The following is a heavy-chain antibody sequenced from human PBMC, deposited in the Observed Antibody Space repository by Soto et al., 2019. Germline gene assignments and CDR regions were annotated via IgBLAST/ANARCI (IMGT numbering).Heavy chain of an antibody. Sequence: QVQLVESGGGVVQPGRSLRLSCAASGFTFSSYAMHWVRQAPGKGLEWVAVISYDGSNKYYADSVKGRFTISRDNSKNTMYLQMDSVRAEDTGVYYCAREGYYDRSGGNYGMDVWGQGTTVTVSS. D-gene: IGHD3-22*01. CDR1: GFTFSSYA. J-gene: IGHJ6*02. CDR2: ISYDGSNK. V-gene: IGHV3-30-3*01. CDR3: AREGYYDRSGGNYGMDV.